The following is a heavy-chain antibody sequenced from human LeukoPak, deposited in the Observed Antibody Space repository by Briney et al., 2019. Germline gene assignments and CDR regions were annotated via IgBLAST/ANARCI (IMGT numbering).Heavy chain of an antibody. J-gene: IGHJ4*02. CDR2: IKEDGSEK. V-gene: IGHV3-7*01. Sequence: TGGSLRLSCAASGFTFSNYRMSWVRQASGKGLEWVANIKEDGSEKYYVDSVKGRFTISRDNAKNSLYLQMNSLRAEDTAIYYCASGRQLGYWGQGTLVTVSS. D-gene: IGHD6-6*01. CDR1: GFTFSNYR. CDR3: ASGRQLGY.